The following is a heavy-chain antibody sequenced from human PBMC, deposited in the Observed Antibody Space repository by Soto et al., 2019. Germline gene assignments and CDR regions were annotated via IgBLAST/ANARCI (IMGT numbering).Heavy chain of an antibody. V-gene: IGHV4-59*01. D-gene: IGHD3-3*01. Sequence: SETLSLTCTLSGCSISDYYWGWMRQPPGKGLEWIGYILNSGGTSYNSSLRSRVTISVDTSKNQFSLKLSSVTAADTAVYYCARGGITIFGVVREYYFDYWGQGTLVTVSS. CDR3: ARGGITIFGVVREYYFDY. CDR1: GCSISDYY. CDR2: ILNSGGT. J-gene: IGHJ4*02.